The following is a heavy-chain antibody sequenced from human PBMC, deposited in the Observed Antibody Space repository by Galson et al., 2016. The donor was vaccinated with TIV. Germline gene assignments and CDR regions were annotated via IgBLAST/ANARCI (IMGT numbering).Heavy chain of an antibody. CDR3: ARVVRRVLERSDYWYFDV. D-gene: IGHD3-10*01. CDR2: INLDSGDT. Sequence: SVKVSCKASGYIFANYYMHWVRQSPEEGLEWTGWINLDSGDTSFAQKFQGRLTMTRDTSNATAYMDLSRLTSGDTAVYYCARVVRRVLERSDYWYFDVWGRGTQVTVSS. CDR1: GYIFANYY. V-gene: IGHV1-2*02. J-gene: IGHJ2*01.